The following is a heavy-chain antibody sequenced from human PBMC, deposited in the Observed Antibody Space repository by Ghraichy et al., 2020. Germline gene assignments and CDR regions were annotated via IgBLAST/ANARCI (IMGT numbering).Heavy chain of an antibody. Sequence: SETLSLTCTVSGGSISSYYRSWIRQPAGKGLEWIGRIYTSGSTNYNPSLKSRVTMSVDKSKNKFSLKMSSVTAADTAVYYCARMGTWTKDSGSYYGFDYWGQGTLVTVSS. CDR2: IYTSGST. CDR1: GGSISSYY. J-gene: IGHJ4*02. CDR3: ARMGTWTKDSGSYYGFDY. D-gene: IGHD1-26*01. V-gene: IGHV4-4*07.